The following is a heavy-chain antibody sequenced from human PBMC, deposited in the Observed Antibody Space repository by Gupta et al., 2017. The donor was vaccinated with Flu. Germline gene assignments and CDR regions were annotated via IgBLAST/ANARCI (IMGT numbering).Heavy chain of an antibody. D-gene: IGHD2-2*03. Sequence: PGQGLEWMGRINPKSGGTKYTQKFQGRVTMTRDTSINIVYMELSSLRSDDTAIYYCARVGYCSTTSCYEPFDHWGQGTLVSVSS. V-gene: IGHV1-2*06. J-gene: IGHJ4*02. CDR2: INPKSGGT. CDR3: ARVGYCSTTSCYEPFDH.